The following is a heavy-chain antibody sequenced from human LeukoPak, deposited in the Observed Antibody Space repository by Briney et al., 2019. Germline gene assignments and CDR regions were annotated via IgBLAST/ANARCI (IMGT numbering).Heavy chain of an antibody. CDR2: IYYRGST. D-gene: IGHD2-21*01. CDR3: TRDRIATDY. Sequence: PSETPSLTCTVSGGSISSYYWSWIRQPPGKGLEWIGNIYYRGSTNYNPSLKSRVTISVDTSKNQFSLKLSSVTAADTAVYYCTRDRIATDYWGQGTLVTVSS. J-gene: IGHJ4*02. V-gene: IGHV4-59*01. CDR1: GGSISSYY.